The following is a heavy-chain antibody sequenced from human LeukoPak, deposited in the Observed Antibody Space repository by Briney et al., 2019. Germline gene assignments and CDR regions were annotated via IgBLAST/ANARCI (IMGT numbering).Heavy chain of an antibody. D-gene: IGHD2-2*01. CDR3: ASTMAVPAASAGYYYYGMDV. Sequence: SHTLSLTCTFSGRSNSSYYWSWIRQPPGKGLEGIVYIPYSGSTNYNPDLKSRVTISVDTSKNQFSVKLSSVTAADTAVYYCASTMAVPAASAGYYYYGMDVWGQGTTVTVSS. CDR2: IPYSGST. J-gene: IGHJ6*02. CDR1: GRSNSSYY. V-gene: IGHV4-59*07.